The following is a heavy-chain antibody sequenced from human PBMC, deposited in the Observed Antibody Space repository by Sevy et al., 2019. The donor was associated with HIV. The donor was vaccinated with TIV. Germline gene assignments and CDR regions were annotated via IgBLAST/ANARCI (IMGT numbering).Heavy chain of an antibody. CDR3: AKDNLGSSWYRGKAFDI. V-gene: IGHV3-23*01. CDR2: ISGSGGST. D-gene: IGHD6-13*01. Sequence: GGFLRLSCAASGFTFSSYAMSWVRQAPGKGLEWVSAISGSGGSTYYADSVKGRFTISRDNSKNTLYLQMNSLRAEDTAVYYCAKDNLGSSWYRGKAFDIWGQGTMVTVSS. CDR1: GFTFSSYA. J-gene: IGHJ3*02.